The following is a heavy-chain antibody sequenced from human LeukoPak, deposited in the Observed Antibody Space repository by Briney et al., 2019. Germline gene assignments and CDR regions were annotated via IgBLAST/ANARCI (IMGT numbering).Heavy chain of an antibody. CDR3: ARLMWKSDYYDSSGYSAYYFDY. CDR1: GGSFSSYY. J-gene: IGHJ4*02. D-gene: IGHD3-22*01. V-gene: IGHV4-34*01. Sequence: PSETLSLTCAVYGGSFSSYYWSWIRQPPGKGLEWIGEINHTGSTKYNPSLKSRVSISVDTSKNQFSLKLSSVTAADTAVYYCARLMWKSDYYDSSGYSAYYFDYWGQGTLVTVSS. CDR2: INHTGST.